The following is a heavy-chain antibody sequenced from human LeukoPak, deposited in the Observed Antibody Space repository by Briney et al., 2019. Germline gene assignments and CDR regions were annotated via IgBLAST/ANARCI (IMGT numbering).Heavy chain of an antibody. CDR2: ISSSSSYI. CDR3: ARFYGDYSALDY. Sequence: GGSLRLSCAASGFTFSSYNMNWVRQAPGKVLEWVSSISSSSSYIYYADSVKGRFTISRDNAKNSLYLQMNSLRAEDTAVYYCARFYGDYSALDYWGQGTLVTVSS. J-gene: IGHJ4*02. D-gene: IGHD4-17*01. V-gene: IGHV3-21*01. CDR1: GFTFSSYN.